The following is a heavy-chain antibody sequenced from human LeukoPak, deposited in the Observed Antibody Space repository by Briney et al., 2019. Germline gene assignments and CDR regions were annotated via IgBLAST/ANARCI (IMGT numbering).Heavy chain of an antibody. J-gene: IGHJ4*02. CDR1: GGSISSYY. CDR3: AKGGRITMLRGVQRDHYFDY. V-gene: IGHV4-4*07. CDR2: IYSSGST. D-gene: IGHD3-10*01. Sequence: PSETLSLTCTVSGGSISSYYWSWIRQSAGKGLEWIGRIYSSGSTNYNPSLKSRVTMSVDTSKNQFSLKLRSVTAADTAVYYCAKGGRITMLRGVQRDHYFDYWGQGTLVTVSS.